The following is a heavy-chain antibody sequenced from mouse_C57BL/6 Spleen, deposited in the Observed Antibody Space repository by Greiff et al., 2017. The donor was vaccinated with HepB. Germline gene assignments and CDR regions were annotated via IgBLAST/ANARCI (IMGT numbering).Heavy chain of an antibody. J-gene: IGHJ3*01. CDR2: ISYDGSN. CDR1: SYSITSGYY. D-gene: IGHD2-4*01. V-gene: IGHV3-6*01. Sequence: VQLQQSGPGLVKPSQSLSLTCSVTSYSITSGYYWNWIRQFPGNKLEWMGYISYDGSNNYNPSLKNRISITRDTSKNQFFLKLNSVTTEDTATYYCERLEDYAWFAYWGQGTLVTVSA. CDR3: ERLEDYAWFAY.